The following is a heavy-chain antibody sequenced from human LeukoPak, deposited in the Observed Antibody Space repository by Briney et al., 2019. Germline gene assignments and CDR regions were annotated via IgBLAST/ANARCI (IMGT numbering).Heavy chain of an antibody. D-gene: IGHD5-24*01. V-gene: IGHV3-23*01. Sequence: GGSLRLSCAASGFIFSHHGMNWVRQAPGKGLEWVSGIRSNGVITYYADSVKGRFTISRDNSKNTVDLQMNSLRGEDMAIYYCVKDDAWVQYQDWGQGTLVTVSS. CDR3: VKDDAWVQYQD. CDR2: IRSNGVIT. J-gene: IGHJ4*02. CDR1: GFIFSHHG.